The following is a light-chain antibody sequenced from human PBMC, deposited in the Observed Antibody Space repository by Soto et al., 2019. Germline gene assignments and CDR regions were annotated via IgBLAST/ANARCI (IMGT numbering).Light chain of an antibody. V-gene: IGKV3-15*01. CDR2: GAS. J-gene: IGKJ5*01. CDR1: QSVSSN. Sequence: EIVMTQSPSTLSVSAGERATLSCGASQSVSSNLAWYQQKPGQAPRLLIYGASTRATGIPARFSGSGSGTEFTPTISSLQSEDCAIYYCQQRQYWPPITFGQGTRLEIK. CDR3: QQRQYWPPIT.